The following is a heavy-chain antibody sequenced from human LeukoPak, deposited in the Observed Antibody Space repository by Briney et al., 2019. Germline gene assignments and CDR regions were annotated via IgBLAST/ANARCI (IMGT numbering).Heavy chain of an antibody. Sequence: GGSLRLSCAASGFTFSSYAMSWVRQAPGRGLEWVSYISDSSAMYYADSVRGRFTISRENAQNSLFLQMNSLRAEDTAVYYCARDGGYRGYDADCWGQGTLVTVSS. CDR3: ARDGGYRGYDADC. CDR2: ISDSSAM. D-gene: IGHD5-12*01. CDR1: GFTFSSYA. V-gene: IGHV3-48*01. J-gene: IGHJ4*02.